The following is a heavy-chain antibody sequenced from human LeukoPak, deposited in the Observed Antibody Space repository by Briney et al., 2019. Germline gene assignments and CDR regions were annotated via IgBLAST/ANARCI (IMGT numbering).Heavy chain of an antibody. V-gene: IGHV1-2*02. CDR1: GYTFTGYY. Sequence: ASVKVSCKASGYTFTGYYLHWVRQAPGQGLEWMGWINPNSGGTNYAQKFQGRVTMTRDTSISTAYMELSRLRSDDTAVYYCAGDFYSYVVQYYFDYWGQGTLVTVSS. J-gene: IGHJ4*02. D-gene: IGHD1-1*01. CDR3: AGDFYSYVVQYYFDY. CDR2: INPNSGGT.